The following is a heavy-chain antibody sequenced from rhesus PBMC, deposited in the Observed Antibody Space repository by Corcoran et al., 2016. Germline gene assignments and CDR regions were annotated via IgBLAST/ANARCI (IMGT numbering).Heavy chain of an antibody. D-gene: IGHD6-25*01. CDR1: GGSISSSY. J-gene: IGHJ5-1*01. CDR2: IYGIGSVT. CDR3: VSDHGGSVGY. Sequence: QLQLQESGPGLVKPSETLYVTCAVSGGSISSSYWSWIRQGPGKGLEGIGDIYGIGSVTNYNPCRKSRVTLAGDKSKIQLSLKPSSLTVAVEALSYCVSDHGGSVGYWGPGVLVTVSS. V-gene: IGHV4-169*02.